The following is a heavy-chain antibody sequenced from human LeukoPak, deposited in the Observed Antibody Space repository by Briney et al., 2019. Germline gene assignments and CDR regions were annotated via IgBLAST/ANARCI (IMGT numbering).Heavy chain of an antibody. CDR3: AREGSEGYLFDY. D-gene: IGHD1-1*01. V-gene: IGHV6-1*01. CDR2: TYYRSNWNN. Sequence: SSYAISWVRQAPGQGLEWLGRTYYRSNWNNDYAVSVKSRITINPDTSKNQFSLQLNSMTPEDTAVYYCAREGSEGYLFDYWGQGTLVTVSS. J-gene: IGHJ4*02. CDR1: SSYA.